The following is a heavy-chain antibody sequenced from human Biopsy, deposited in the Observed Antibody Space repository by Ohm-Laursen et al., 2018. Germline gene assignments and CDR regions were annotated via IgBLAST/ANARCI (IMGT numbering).Heavy chain of an antibody. D-gene: IGHD5-24*01. CDR3: ARAGRDGYNWDYFDF. CDR2: IIPILGIP. CDR1: GDSFSNYA. J-gene: IGHJ4*02. Sequence: KVSCKASGDSFSNYAISWVRQAPGQGLEWMGRIIPILGIPNIAQKFQARVTITADVHTNTVYMELSSLTSEDTAVYYCARAGRDGYNWDYFDFGGQGTRVTVSS. V-gene: IGHV1-69*04.